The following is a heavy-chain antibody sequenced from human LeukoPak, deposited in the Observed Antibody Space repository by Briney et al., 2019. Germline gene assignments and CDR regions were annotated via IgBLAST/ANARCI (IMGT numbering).Heavy chain of an antibody. V-gene: IGHV1-8*01. D-gene: IGHD6-19*01. CDR3: ARLVAVAMMRYFDY. CDR2: MNPNSGNT. Sequence: ASVKVSCKASGYTFTSYDINWVRQATGQGLEWMGWMNPNSGNTGYAQKFQGRVTMTRNTSISTAYMELSSLRSEDTAVYYCARLVAVAMMRYFDYWGQGTLVTVSS. CDR1: GYTFTSYD. J-gene: IGHJ4*02.